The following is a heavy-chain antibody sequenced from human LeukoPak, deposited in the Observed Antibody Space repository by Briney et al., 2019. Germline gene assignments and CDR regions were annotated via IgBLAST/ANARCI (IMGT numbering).Heavy chain of an antibody. D-gene: IGHD3-3*01. CDR2: MSGSGSRI. CDR3: AKGIEYYDFLDY. CDR1: GLTFSTYV. J-gene: IGHJ4*02. V-gene: IGHV3-23*01. Sequence: PGGSPRLSCAASGLTFSTYVMTCVRQAPGKGLEWVTTMSGSGSRIYYADSVKGRFSISRDNSKNTLYLQMNSLRAEDTALYYCAKGIEYYDFLDYWGQGTLVTVSS.